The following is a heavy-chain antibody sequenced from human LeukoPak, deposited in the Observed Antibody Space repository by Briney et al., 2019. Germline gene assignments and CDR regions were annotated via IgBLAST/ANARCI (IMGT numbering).Heavy chain of an antibody. CDR1: GYSFTTYF. CDR2: IYPGDSDT. J-gene: IGHJ4*02. D-gene: IGHD6-19*01. V-gene: IGHV5-51*01. CDR3: ARRRYTSGPDY. Sequence: PGESLKISCKSSGYSFTTYFIVWVRQMPGKGLEWMGIIYPGDSDTRYSPSFQGQVTIPADKSISTAYLQWSSLKASDTAMYYCARRRYTSGPDYWGQGTLVTVSS.